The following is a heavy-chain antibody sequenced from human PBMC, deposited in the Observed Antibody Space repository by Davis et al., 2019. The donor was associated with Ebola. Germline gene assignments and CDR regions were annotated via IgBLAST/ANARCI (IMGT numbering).Heavy chain of an antibody. CDR2: INPDGSTT. Sequence: GESLKISCAASGFTFSSYWFLWVRQAPGKGLVWLSRINPDGSTTNYADSVKGRFSISGDNAKNTLYLHINSLRAEDTAVYYCGRDHWGSADYWGQGTLVTVSS. V-gene: IGHV3-74*01. J-gene: IGHJ4*02. CDR3: GRDHWGSADY. CDR1: GFTFSSYW. D-gene: IGHD7-27*01.